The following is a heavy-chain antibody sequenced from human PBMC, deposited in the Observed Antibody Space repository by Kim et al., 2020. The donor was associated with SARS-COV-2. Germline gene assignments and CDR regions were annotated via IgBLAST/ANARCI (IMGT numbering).Heavy chain of an antibody. Sequence: SETLSLTCAVYGGSFSGYYWSWIRQPPGKGLEWIGEINHSGSTNYNPSLKSRVTISVDTSKNQFSLKLSSVTAADTAVYYCARGYCSYTSCSPAYYYMDVWGKGTTVTVSS. V-gene: IGHV4-34*01. J-gene: IGHJ6*03. D-gene: IGHD2-2*01. CDR3: ARGYCSYTSCSPAYYYMDV. CDR2: INHSGST. CDR1: GGSFSGYY.